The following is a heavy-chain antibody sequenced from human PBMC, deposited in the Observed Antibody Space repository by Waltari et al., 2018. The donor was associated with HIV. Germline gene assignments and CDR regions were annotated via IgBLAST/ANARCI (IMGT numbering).Heavy chain of an antibody. CDR3: ATSKVLSGNYFYGLDV. D-gene: IGHD3-3*01. CDR1: GDSIMTGGSS. CDR2: VYGGRNT. V-gene: IGHV4-61*02. J-gene: IGHJ6*02. Sequence: QVQLQESGPGLAKPSQTLSLTCSVFGDSIMTGGSSHRWLRLSAERGMEWIGRVYGGRNTYYNPSLSSRVTISIDTAKNQHSLNLTSVTAADSAVYFCATSKVLSGNYFYGLDVWGQGTTVIVSS.